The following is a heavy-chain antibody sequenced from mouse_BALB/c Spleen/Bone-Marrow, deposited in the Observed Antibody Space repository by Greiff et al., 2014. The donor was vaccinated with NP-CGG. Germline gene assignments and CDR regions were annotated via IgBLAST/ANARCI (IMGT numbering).Heavy chain of an antibody. CDR1: GFSLTSYG. J-gene: IGHJ4*01. CDR3: ARVYGSSYDPYYYAMDY. V-gene: IGHV2-9*02. Sequence: VKLMESGPGLVAPSQSLSITCTVSGFSLTSYGVYWARQPPGKGLEWLGVIWAGGSTNYNSCLMSKLSISKDNSKSQVLLKMNSLQTDDTAMYYCARVYGSSYDPYYYAMDYWGQGTSVTVSS. CDR2: IWAGGST. D-gene: IGHD1-1*01.